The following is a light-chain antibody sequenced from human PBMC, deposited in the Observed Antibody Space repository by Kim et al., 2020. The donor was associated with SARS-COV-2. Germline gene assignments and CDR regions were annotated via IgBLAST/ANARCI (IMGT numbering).Light chain of an antibody. V-gene: IGKV3-20*01. J-gene: IGKJ5*01. CDR2: GAS. CDR1: ESVDSSK. Sequence: PGETATFPCRASESVDSSKLAWYPQTPGQAPRLLIFGASSRATGIPDRFSGSGSGTDFTLTISRLEPEDFSVYYCQQFGGSPPITFGQGTRLEIK. CDR3: QQFGGSPPIT.